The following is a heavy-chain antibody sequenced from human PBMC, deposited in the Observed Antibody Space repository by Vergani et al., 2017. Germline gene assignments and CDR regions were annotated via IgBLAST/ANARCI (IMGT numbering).Heavy chain of an antibody. V-gene: IGHV4-34*02. CDR1: GESFSSFY. CDR3: AVRPRVSLVEGEIVTKRTFDY. D-gene: IGHD2-8*02. Sequence: QVQLQQWGAGVVKPSGTLSLTCAVFGESFSSFYWSWIRQPPGKGLEWIGEINNDGHTNYNPSLESRVTVSRDTAKNPFSLNLMSVTAADTAMYYCAVRPRVSLVEGEIVTKRTFDYWSQGSLVTVSS. CDR2: INNDGHT. J-gene: IGHJ4*02.